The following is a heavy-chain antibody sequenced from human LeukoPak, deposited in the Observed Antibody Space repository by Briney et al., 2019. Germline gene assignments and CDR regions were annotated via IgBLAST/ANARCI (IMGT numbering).Heavy chain of an antibody. Sequence: ASVKVSCKASGYTFTSYYMHWVRQAPGQGLEWMGIINPSGGSTSYAQKFQGRVTMTRDTSTSTVYMELSSLRSEDTAVYYCARARGVVVAATSSDAFDIWGQGTMVTVSS. J-gene: IGHJ3*02. D-gene: IGHD2-15*01. CDR3: ARARGVVVAATSSDAFDI. V-gene: IGHV1-46*01. CDR2: INPSGGST. CDR1: GYTFTSYY.